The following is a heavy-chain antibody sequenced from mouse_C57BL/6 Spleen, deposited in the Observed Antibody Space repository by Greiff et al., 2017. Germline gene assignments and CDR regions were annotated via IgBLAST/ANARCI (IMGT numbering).Heavy chain of an antibody. Sequence: QVQLQQPGAELVKPGASVTLSCKASGYTFTSYWMHWVKQRPGRGLEWIGRIDPNSGGTKYNEKFKSKATLTVDKPSSTAYMQLSSLTSEDSAVYYCATPLITTVVGAMDYWGQGTSVTVSS. J-gene: IGHJ4*01. V-gene: IGHV1-72*01. CDR3: ATPLITTVVGAMDY. D-gene: IGHD1-1*01. CDR1: GYTFTSYW. CDR2: IDPNSGGT.